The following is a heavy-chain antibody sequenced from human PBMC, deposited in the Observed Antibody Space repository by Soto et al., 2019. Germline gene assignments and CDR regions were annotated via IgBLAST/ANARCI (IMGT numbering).Heavy chain of an antibody. Sequence: GESLKISCKTSGYSFTSYWIGWVRQMPGKGMEWMGNIYPYHSDTRYSPSFQGQGTISADTSITTAYLQWSGLRASDTAMYFCARHLVGSTRGNFDYWGQGTLVTVSS. CDR3: ARHLVGSTRGNFDY. V-gene: IGHV5-51*01. D-gene: IGHD2-2*01. CDR2: IYPYHSDT. CDR1: GYSFTSYW. J-gene: IGHJ4*01.